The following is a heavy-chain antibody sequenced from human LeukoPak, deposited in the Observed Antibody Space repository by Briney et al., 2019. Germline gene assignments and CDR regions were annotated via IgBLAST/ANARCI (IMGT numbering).Heavy chain of an antibody. CDR2: MNPSSGNT. D-gene: IGHD1-1*01. J-gene: IGHJ3*02. CDR1: GYTFTSYD. Sequence: ASVKVSCKASGYTFTSYDINWVRQATRQGLEWIGWMNPSSGNTDYAQKFQGRVTMNSNTAINTAYMELSSLRSEDPAVYFCARCWNDFGDDAFDIWGQGAMVAVSS. V-gene: IGHV1-8*01. CDR3: ARCWNDFGDDAFDI.